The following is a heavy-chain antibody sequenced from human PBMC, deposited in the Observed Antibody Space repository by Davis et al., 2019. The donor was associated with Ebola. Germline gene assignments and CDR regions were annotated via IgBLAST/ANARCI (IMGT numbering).Heavy chain of an antibody. CDR1: GGSISSYY. D-gene: IGHD1-7*01. J-gene: IGHJ6*02. V-gene: IGHV4-59*01. Sequence: PSETLSLTCTVSGGSISSYYWSWIRQPPGKGLEWIGYIYYSGSTNYNPSLKSRVTISVDTSKNQFSLKLSSVTAADTAVYYCARTELHGMDVWGQGTTVTVSS. CDR3: ARTELHGMDV. CDR2: IYYSGST.